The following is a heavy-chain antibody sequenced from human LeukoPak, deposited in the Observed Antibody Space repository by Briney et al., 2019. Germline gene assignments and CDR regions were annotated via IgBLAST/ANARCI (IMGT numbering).Heavy chain of an antibody. Sequence: GGSLRLSCAASGFTFSSYSMNWVRQAPGKGLEWVSSISSSSSYIYYADSVKGRFTISRDNFKNSLYLHMNSLRAEDTAVYHCAKGSSASRPYYFDYWGQGTLVTVSS. CDR3: AKGSSASRPYYFDY. J-gene: IGHJ4*02. CDR1: GFTFSSYS. CDR2: ISSSSSYI. V-gene: IGHV3-21*04. D-gene: IGHD2-2*01.